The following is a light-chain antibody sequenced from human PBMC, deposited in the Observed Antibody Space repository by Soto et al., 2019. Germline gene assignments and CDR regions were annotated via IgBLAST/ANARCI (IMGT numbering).Light chain of an antibody. Sequence: EIVMTQSPATLSVSPGERATLSCRASQSVSSNLAWYQQKPGQAPRLLIYGASTRATGIPARFSGSGSGTEFTLTISSLQSEDFAVYYCQHYNHWPPYTFGQGTKLEIK. CDR1: QSVSSN. J-gene: IGKJ2*01. V-gene: IGKV3-15*01. CDR3: QHYNHWPPYT. CDR2: GAS.